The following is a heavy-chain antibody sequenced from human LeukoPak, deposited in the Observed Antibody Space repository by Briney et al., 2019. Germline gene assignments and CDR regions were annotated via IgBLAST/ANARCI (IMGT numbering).Heavy chain of an antibody. V-gene: IGHV4-59*02. Sequence: SETLSLTCTVSGGSVSSYYWSWIRQPPGKGLEWIGYIYYSGSTNYNPSLKSRVTISVDTSKNQFSLKLSSVTAADTAVYHCAKDNWNYGSSMDVWGQGTTVTVSS. CDR3: AKDNWNYGSSMDV. CDR1: GGSVSSYY. D-gene: IGHD1-7*01. J-gene: IGHJ6*02. CDR2: IYYSGST.